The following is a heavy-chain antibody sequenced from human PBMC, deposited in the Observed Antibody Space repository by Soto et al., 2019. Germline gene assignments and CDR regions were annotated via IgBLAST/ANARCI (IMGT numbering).Heavy chain of an antibody. CDR1: GYTFTSYA. D-gene: IGHD3-16*01. CDR2: INAGNGNT. CDR3: ARAMGGAYYYYGMDV. V-gene: IGHV1-3*05. Sequence: QVQLVQSGAEEKKPGASVKVSCKASGYTFTSYAMHWVRQAPGQRLEWMGWINAGNGNTKYSQKFQGRVTITRDTSASTAHMELSSLRSEDTAVYYCARAMGGAYYYYGMDVWGQGTTVTVSS. J-gene: IGHJ6*02.